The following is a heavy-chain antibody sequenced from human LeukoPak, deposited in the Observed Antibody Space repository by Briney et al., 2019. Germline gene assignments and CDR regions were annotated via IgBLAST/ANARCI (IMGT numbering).Heavy chain of an antibody. J-gene: IGHJ6*02. D-gene: IGHD2-2*01. Sequence: GGSLRLSCAASGFTFSSYGMHWVRQAPGKGLEWVAVISYDGSNKYYAGSVKGRFTISRDNSKNTLYLQMNSLRAEDTAVYYCANDVPADGMDVWGQGTTVTVSS. CDR3: ANDVPADGMDV. CDR1: GFTFSSYG. CDR2: ISYDGSNK. V-gene: IGHV3-30*18.